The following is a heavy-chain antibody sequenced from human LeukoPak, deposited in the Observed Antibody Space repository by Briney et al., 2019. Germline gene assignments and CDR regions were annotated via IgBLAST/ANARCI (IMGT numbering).Heavy chain of an antibody. D-gene: IGHD6-19*01. Sequence: GGSLRLSCVASGFTFSYNGMHWVRQAPGKGLEWVANIKQDGSEKYYVDSVKGRFTISRDNAKNSLYLQMNNLRAEDTTVYYCARDISYSSGWYSCYCSRDVWCRGTTVTASS. CDR2: IKQDGSEK. J-gene: IGHJ6*03. CDR3: ARDISYSSGWYSCYCSRDV. CDR1: GFTFSYNG. V-gene: IGHV3-7*01.